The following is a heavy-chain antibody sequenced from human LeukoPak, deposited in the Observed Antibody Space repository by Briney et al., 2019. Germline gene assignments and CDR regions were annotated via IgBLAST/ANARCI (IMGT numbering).Heavy chain of an antibody. CDR2: INIDESST. Sequence: GGSLRPSCAASGFIFSNYWMHWVRQAPGKGLVWVSRINIDESSTTYADSVKGRFTISRDNAKNTLYLQMNSLRAEDTALYYCARGPYYGDYEYFDYWGQGTLVTVSS. V-gene: IGHV3-74*01. CDR3: ARGPYYGDYEYFDY. J-gene: IGHJ4*02. CDR1: GFIFSNYW. D-gene: IGHD4-17*01.